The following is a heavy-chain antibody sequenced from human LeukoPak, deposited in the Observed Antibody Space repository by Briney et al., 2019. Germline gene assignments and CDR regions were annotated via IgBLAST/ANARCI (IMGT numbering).Heavy chain of an antibody. CDR1: GGSISSGGYS. CDR2: IYHSGST. CDR3: ARERYYDILTGYPPGMDV. V-gene: IGHV4-30-2*01. Sequence: SQTLSLTCVVSGGSISSGGYSWSWIRQPPGKGLEWIGYIYHSGSTYYNPSLKSRVTISVDRSKNQFSLKLSSVTAADTAVYYCARERYYDILTGYPPGMDVWGQGTTVTVSS. D-gene: IGHD3-9*01. J-gene: IGHJ6*02.